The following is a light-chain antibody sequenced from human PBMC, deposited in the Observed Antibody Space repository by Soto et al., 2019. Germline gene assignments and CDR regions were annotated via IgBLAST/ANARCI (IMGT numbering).Light chain of an antibody. V-gene: IGKV1-27*01. CDR1: QGISKY. J-gene: IGKJ1*01. CDR3: QKYDSAPWT. CDR2: VAS. Sequence: DVQMTQSPSSLSASVGDRVTITCRASQGISKYLAWYQQKPGKVPRLLIYVASTLQSGVPSRFSGSGSGTDFILTISSLQHEDVATSYCQKYDSAPWTFGKGTKVEIK.